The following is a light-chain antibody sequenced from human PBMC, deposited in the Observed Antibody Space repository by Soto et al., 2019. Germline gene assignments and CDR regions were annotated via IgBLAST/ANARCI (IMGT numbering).Light chain of an antibody. V-gene: IGLV2-14*01. CDR1: SSDVGGYNY. CDR2: DVS. Sequence: QSALTQPASVSGSPRQSITISCTGTSSDVGGYNYVSWYQQHPGKAPKLMIYDVSYRPSGVSNRFSGSKSGNTASLTISGLQAEDEADYYCSSYTTISTVVFGGGTKVTVL. J-gene: IGLJ2*01. CDR3: SSYTTISTVV.